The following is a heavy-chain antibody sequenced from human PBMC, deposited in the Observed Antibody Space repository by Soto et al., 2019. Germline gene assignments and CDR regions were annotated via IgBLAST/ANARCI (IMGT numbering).Heavy chain of an antibody. CDR2: MNPNSGNT. Sequence: QVQLVQSGAEVKKPGASVKVSCKASGYTFTSYDINWVRQATGQGLEWMGWMNPNSGNTGYAQKFQGRVTMTGNTSRSKAYMELSSLRSEDTAVYYCARGPHYYDSSGCESDYCGQGSLVTVSS. CDR3: ARGPHYYDSSGCESDY. CDR1: GYTFTSYD. V-gene: IGHV1-8*01. J-gene: IGHJ4*02. D-gene: IGHD3-22*01.